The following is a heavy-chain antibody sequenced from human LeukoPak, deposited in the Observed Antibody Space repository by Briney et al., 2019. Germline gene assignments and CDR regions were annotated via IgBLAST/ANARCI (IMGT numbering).Heavy chain of an antibody. CDR3: ARDSVTPVVGVFDI. CDR2: ITSSSYI. CDR1: GFTFSSYS. Sequence: GGSLRLSCAASGFTFSSYSMNWVRQAPGKGLEWVSSITSSSYIYYADSVRGRFTISRDNAKNSLYLQMNSLRAEDTAVYYCARDSVTPVVGVFDIWGQGTMVTVSS. V-gene: IGHV3-21*01. D-gene: IGHD4-23*01. J-gene: IGHJ3*02.